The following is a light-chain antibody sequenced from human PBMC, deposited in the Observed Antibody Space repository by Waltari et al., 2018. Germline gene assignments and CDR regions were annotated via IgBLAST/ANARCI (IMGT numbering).Light chain of an antibody. V-gene: IGKV1-5*03. CDR1: QSISSW. Sequence: DIQMTQSPSTLSASVGDRVTITCRASQSISSWLAWYQQKPGKAPKLLIYKASSLESGVPSRFSGSGSGIEFTLTISSLQPDDFATYYCQQYNSYRTFGQGTKVEIK. CDR2: KAS. J-gene: IGKJ1*01. CDR3: QQYNSYRT.